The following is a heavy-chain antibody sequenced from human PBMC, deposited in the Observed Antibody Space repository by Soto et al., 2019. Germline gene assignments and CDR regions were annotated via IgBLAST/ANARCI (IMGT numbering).Heavy chain of an antibody. CDR1: GDSISSSYY. J-gene: IGHJ5*02. D-gene: IGHD2-21*01. CDR3: ARLPVVVIALGYFDP. V-gene: IGHV4-39*01. CDR2: VYYTGFT. Sequence: QLQLQESGPGLVKPSETLSLTCTVSGDSISSSYYWGWVRQPPGKGLECIGAVYYTGFTYNNPSLKSRLTISLDTSKNQFSLRLSSVTAADTAIYYCARLPVVVIALGYFDPWGPGTLVTVSS.